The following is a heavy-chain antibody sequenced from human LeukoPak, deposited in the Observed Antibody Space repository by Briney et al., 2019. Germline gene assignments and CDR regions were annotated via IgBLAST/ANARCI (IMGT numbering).Heavy chain of an antibody. Sequence: PGGSLRLSCAASGFAFSDYYMSWIRQAPGKGLEWVSYISSSGSTIYYADSVKGRFTISRDNAKNSLYPQMNSLRAEDTAVYYCARDRDSSSWYGGDYWGQGTLVTVSS. V-gene: IGHV3-11*01. D-gene: IGHD6-13*01. CDR1: GFAFSDYY. CDR3: ARDRDSSSWYGGDY. J-gene: IGHJ4*02. CDR2: ISSSGSTI.